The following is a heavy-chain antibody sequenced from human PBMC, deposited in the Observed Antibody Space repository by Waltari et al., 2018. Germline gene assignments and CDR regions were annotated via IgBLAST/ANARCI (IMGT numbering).Heavy chain of an antibody. CDR1: GFTFRGYW. J-gene: IGHJ4*02. V-gene: IGHV3-7*03. CDR2: IKADGSEQ. Sequence: EVQLVESGGTLVQPGGSLRLSCAASGFTFRGYWMTWVRQAPGKGLELVANIKADGSEQYYVDSVRGRFTISRDNAENSLYLQMNSLIADDTAVYYCARGSAYYVRVWDYWGQGTLVTVSS. D-gene: IGHD3-16*01. CDR3: ARGSAYYVRVWDY.